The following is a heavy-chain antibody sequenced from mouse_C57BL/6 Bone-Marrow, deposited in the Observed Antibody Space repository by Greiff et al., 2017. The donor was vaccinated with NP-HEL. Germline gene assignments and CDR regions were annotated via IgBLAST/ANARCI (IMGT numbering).Heavy chain of an antibody. Sequence: QVQLQQSGAELVKPGASVKISCKASGYEFSNYWMNWVKQRPGKGLEWIGQLYPGDGDTNYNGKFKDKATLTADKSSSTASMQLSRLTSEDSTVYFCARGAYWDQGTLVTVSA. CDR1: GYEFSNYW. CDR3: ARGAY. V-gene: IGHV1-80*01. J-gene: IGHJ3*01. CDR2: LYPGDGDT.